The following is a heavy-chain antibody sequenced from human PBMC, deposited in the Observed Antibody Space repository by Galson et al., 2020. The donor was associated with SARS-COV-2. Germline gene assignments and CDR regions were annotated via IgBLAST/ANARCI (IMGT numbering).Heavy chain of an antibody. CDR2: ISGSGGST. V-gene: IGHV3-23*01. D-gene: IGHD2-15*01. Sequence: GESLKISCAASGFTFSSYAMSWVRQAPGKGLEWVSAISGSGGSTYYADSVKGRFTISRDNSKNTLYLQMNSLRAEDTAVYYCAKKDIVVVVAATPDYWGQGTLVTVSS. J-gene: IGHJ4*02. CDR1: GFTFSSYA. CDR3: AKKDIVVVVAATPDY.